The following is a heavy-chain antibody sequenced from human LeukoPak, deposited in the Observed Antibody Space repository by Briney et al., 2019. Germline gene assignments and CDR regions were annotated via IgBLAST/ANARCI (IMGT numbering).Heavy chain of an antibody. D-gene: IGHD2-15*01. V-gene: IGHV4-39*01. Sequence: PSETLSLTCTVSGGSISSSSYYWGWIRPPPGKGLEWIGSIYYSGSTYYNPSLKSRVTISVDTSKNQFSLKLSSVTAADTAVYYCASGDCSGGSCYPSPYYYYYMDVWGKGTTVTVSS. CDR1: GGSISSSSYY. CDR2: IYYSGST. CDR3: ASGDCSGGSCYPSPYYYYYMDV. J-gene: IGHJ6*03.